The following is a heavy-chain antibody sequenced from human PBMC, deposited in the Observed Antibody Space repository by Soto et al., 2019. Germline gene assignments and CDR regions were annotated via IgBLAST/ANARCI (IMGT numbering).Heavy chain of an antibody. V-gene: IGHV3-23*01. D-gene: IGHD6-6*01. J-gene: IGHJ5*02. CDR3: AKFAADRELGSIAAPTWFDP. CDR1: GFTFSSYA. Sequence: PGGSLRLSCAASGFTFSSYAMSWVRQAPGKGLEWVSAISGSGGSTYYADSVKGRFTISRDNSKNTLYLQMNSLRAEDTAVYYCAKFAADRELGSIAAPTWFDPWGQGTLVTVSS. CDR2: ISGSGGST.